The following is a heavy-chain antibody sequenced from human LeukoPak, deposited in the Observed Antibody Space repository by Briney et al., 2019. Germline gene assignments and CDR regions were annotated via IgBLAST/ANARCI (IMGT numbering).Heavy chain of an antibody. D-gene: IGHD6-19*01. J-gene: IGHJ4*02. Sequence: PGGSLRLSCAASGFTFSSYGMHWVRQAPVKGLEWVAVIWYDGSNKYYADSVKGRFTISRDNSKNKLYLQMNSLRAEDTAVYYCARDIPRYSNGFTTLDYWGQGTLVTVSS. CDR3: ARDIPRYSNGFTTLDY. CDR1: GFTFSSYG. CDR2: IWYDGSNK. V-gene: IGHV3-33*01.